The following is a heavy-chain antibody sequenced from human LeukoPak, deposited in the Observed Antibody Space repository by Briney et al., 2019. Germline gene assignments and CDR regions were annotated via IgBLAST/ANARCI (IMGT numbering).Heavy chain of an antibody. CDR2: ITTSSSYT. J-gene: IGHJ3*02. Sequence: PGGSLRLSCAASGFTFSDYDMSWIRQAPGKGLEWVSYITTSSSYTKYADSVKGRFTISRDNAKNSLYLQMNSLRAEDTAVYYCAKYSSSWYFGVDIWGQGTMVTVSS. CDR1: GFTFSDYD. CDR3: AKYSSSWYFGVDI. D-gene: IGHD6-13*01. V-gene: IGHV3-11*03.